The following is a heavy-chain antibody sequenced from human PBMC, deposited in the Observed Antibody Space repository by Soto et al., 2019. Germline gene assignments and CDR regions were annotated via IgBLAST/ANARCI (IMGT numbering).Heavy chain of an antibody. CDR1: GYTFTSYY. J-gene: IGHJ4*02. D-gene: IGHD6-13*01. Sequence: ASVKVSCKASGYTFTSYYMHWVRQAPGQGLEWMGRINPSGGSTSYAQKFQGRVTMTADKSASTHYMELRSLKSEDKAVYYCVRDSGAKLSSSWGQGTLVTVSS. CDR2: INPSGGST. V-gene: IGHV1-46*01. CDR3: VRDSGAKLSSS.